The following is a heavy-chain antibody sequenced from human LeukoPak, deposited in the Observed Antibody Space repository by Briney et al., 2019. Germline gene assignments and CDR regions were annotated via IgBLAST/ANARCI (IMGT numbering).Heavy chain of an antibody. J-gene: IGHJ4*02. CDR1: GFTFRNYW. CDR2: INGDGSDI. Sequence: PGGSLRLSCATSGFTFRNYWMHWVRQAPGKGLVWVSRINGDGSDISYADFVKGRFTISRDNAKNTVSLQVDSLTDDDTALYFCAGEFGHNWSPFENWGQGTLVTVSS. V-gene: IGHV3-74*01. CDR3: AGEFGHNWSPFEN. D-gene: IGHD1-1*01.